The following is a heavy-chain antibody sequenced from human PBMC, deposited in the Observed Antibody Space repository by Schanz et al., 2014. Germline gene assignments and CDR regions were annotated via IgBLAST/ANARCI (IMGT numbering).Heavy chain of an antibody. V-gene: IGHV1-18*01. J-gene: IGHJ4*02. D-gene: IGHD1-26*01. Sequence: QVQLVQSGAEVEKPGASVKVSCKASGYTFTRSGISWVRQAPGQGLEWMGWIGGSDGNTNFAQKFQGRVTMTTDTSTSTVYMELRSLRSDDTAVYYCARDRDQWDGNCCDFWGQGTLVSVSS. CDR3: ARDRDQWDGNCCDF. CDR1: GYTFTRSG. CDR2: IGGSDGNT.